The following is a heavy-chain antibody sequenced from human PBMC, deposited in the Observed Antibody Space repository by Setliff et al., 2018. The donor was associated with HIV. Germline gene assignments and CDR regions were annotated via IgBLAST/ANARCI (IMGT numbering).Heavy chain of an antibody. Sequence: SETLSLTCTVSGGSMSTYYWSWIRQPPGKGLEWIGYIYTSGSTNYNPSLRSRVTISVDTSKNHFSLRLSSVTAADTAVYYCARGARLLAGYSDRWDYYYMGVWGKGTTVTVSS. CDR3: ARGARLLAGYSDRWDYYYMGV. V-gene: IGHV4-4*08. D-gene: IGHD6-13*01. CDR1: GGSMSTYY. J-gene: IGHJ6*03. CDR2: IYTSGST.